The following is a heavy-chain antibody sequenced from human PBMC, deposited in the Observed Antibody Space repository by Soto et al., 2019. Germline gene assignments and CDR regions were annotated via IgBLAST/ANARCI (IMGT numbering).Heavy chain of an antibody. J-gene: IGHJ4*01. D-gene: IGHD3-22*01. CDR2: VKSKTDGETT. CDR1: GFTFSNAW. Sequence: PGGSLRLSCAASGFTFSNAWINWVRQTPGKGLEWVGRVKSKTDGETTDIAAPVKGRFAISRDDSKNMVYLEMNSLKTEDTAIYYCTTDSYITSIIVRFDYWGHGTLVTVSS. CDR3: TTDSYITSIIVRFDY. V-gene: IGHV3-15*07.